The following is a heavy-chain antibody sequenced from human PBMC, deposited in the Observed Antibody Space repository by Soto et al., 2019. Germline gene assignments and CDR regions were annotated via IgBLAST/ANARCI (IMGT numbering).Heavy chain of an antibody. CDR1: GGSVSSGSYY. D-gene: IGHD2-8*01. Sequence: SENLSLTCTVSGGSVSSGSYYWSWIRQPPGKGLEWIGYIYYSGSTNYNPSLKSRVTISVDTSKNQFSLKLSSVTAADTAVYYCARVLCTNCVCYPYYYYVMDVCGQGSTVIVSS. J-gene: IGHJ6*02. V-gene: IGHV4-61*01. CDR3: ARVLCTNCVCYPYYYYVMDV. CDR2: IYYSGST.